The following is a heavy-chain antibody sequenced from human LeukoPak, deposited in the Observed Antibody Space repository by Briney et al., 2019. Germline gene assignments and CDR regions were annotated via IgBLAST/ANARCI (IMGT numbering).Heavy chain of an antibody. CDR1: GFTFSSSA. D-gene: IGHD3-10*02. Sequence: PGGSLRLSCIASGFTFSSSAMSWVRQAPGKGLDWVSYISSSGSTIYYADSVKGRFTISRDNAKNSLYLQMNSLRAEDTAVYYCAELGITTIGGVWGKGTTVTISS. J-gene: IGHJ6*04. CDR3: AELGITTIGGV. V-gene: IGHV3-48*03. CDR2: ISSSGSTI.